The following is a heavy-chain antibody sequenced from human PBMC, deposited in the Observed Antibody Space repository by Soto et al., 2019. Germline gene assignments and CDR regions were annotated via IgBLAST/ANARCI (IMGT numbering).Heavy chain of an antibody. J-gene: IGHJ4*02. V-gene: IGHV4-34*01. CDR3: ARLPDQRVPRNFDY. CDR1: GGSFSGYY. CDR2: INHSGST. Sequence: TLSLTCAVYGGSFSGYYWSWIRQPPGKGLEWIGEINHSGSTNYNPSLKSRVTISVDTSKNQFSLKLSSVTAADTAVYYCARLPDQRVPRNFDYWGQGTLVTVSS. D-gene: IGHD2-2*01.